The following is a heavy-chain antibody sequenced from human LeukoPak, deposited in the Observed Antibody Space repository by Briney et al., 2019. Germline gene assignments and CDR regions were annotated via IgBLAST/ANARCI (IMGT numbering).Heavy chain of an antibody. Sequence: ASVKVSCKASGYTFTGHYIHWVRQAPGQGLEWMGWINPNSGGTHYAQKFQGRVTMTRDTSISTAYMELSRLRSDDTAVYYCARGQQWLEAFDYWGLGTLVTVSS. J-gene: IGHJ4*02. CDR1: GYTFTGHY. D-gene: IGHD6-19*01. CDR2: INPNSGGT. CDR3: ARGQQWLEAFDY. V-gene: IGHV1-2*02.